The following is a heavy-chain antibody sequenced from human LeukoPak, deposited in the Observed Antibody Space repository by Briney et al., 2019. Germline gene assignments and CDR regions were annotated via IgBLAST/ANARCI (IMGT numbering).Heavy chain of an antibody. Sequence: SETLSLTRTVSGGSISSYYWSWIRQPPGKGLEWIGYIYYSGSTNYNPSLKSRVTISVDTSKNQFSLKLSSVTAADTAVYYCARGPASSWDYYYYGMDVWGQGTTVTVSS. CDR2: IYYSGST. V-gene: IGHV4-59*01. CDR1: GGSISSYY. D-gene: IGHD6-13*01. J-gene: IGHJ6*02. CDR3: ARGPASSWDYYYYGMDV.